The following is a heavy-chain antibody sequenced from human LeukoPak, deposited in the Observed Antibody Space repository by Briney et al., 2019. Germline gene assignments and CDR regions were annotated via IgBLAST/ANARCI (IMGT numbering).Heavy chain of an antibody. V-gene: IGHV3-23*01. D-gene: IGHD3-22*01. CDR3: AKDPFHYDSSGYYFDY. Sequence: PGGSLRLSCAASGFTFSSYAVSWVRQAPGKGLEWVSAISGSGGSTYYADSVKGRFTISRDNSKNTLYLQMNSLRAEDTAVYYCAKDPFHYDSSGYYFDYWGQGTLVTVSS. J-gene: IGHJ4*02. CDR1: GFTFSSYA. CDR2: ISGSGGST.